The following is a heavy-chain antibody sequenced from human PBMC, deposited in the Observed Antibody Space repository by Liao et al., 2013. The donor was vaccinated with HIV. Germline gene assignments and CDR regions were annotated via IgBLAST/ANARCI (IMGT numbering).Heavy chain of an antibody. V-gene: IGHV4-39*07. D-gene: IGHD3-3*01. CDR2: IYYRGTT. J-gene: IGHJ6*03. CDR3: ARDGTYYDFWSGPYLVDYYYMDV. Sequence: QLQLRESGPGLAKPSETLSLTCTVSGDSISGSSFYWGWVRQPPGKGLQWIGSIYYRGTTNYNPTLKSRVTISADTSKNQFSLKLSSVTAADTAVYYCARDGTYYDFWSGPYLVDYYYMDVWGKGTTVTVSS. CDR1: GDSISGSSFY.